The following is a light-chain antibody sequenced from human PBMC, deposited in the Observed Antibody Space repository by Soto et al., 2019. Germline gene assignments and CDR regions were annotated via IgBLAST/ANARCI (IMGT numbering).Light chain of an antibody. Sequence: TSTLSTSVGDRVAITCRASRTMDIYLNWYHQKPAKPPKLVIYSASTLQSGVPSRFSGSGSGTEFTLTISSLQPDDFATYYCQHYNSYPEAFGQGTKVAIK. V-gene: IGKV1-16*01. CDR1: RTMDIY. CDR3: QHYNSYPEA. J-gene: IGKJ1*01. CDR2: SAS.